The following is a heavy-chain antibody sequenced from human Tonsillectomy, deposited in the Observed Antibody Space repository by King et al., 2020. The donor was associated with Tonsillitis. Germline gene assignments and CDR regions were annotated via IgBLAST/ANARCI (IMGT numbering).Heavy chain of an antibody. CDR1: GFTFGDYG. J-gene: IGHJ4*02. CDR3: ARDSGSGTYYGSFDY. V-gene: IGHV3-20*04. Sequence: VQLVESGGGVVRPGGSLRLSCAASGFTFGDYGMSWVRQAPGKGLEWVSGVNWNGGSTGYADSVKGRFTISRDNAKNSLYMQMNSLRAVDTALYYCARDSGSGTYYGSFDYWGQGTLVTVSS. CDR2: VNWNGGST. D-gene: IGHD3-10*01.